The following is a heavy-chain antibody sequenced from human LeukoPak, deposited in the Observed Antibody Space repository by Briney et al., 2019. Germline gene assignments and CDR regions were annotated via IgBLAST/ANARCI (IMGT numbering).Heavy chain of an antibody. D-gene: IGHD3-10*01. CDR3: ARGPSITMVRGGQWYYYMDV. V-gene: IGHV1-69*08. CDR2: VIPILGTP. CDR1: GDTFSTYT. J-gene: IGHJ6*03. Sequence: ASVKVSCKASGDTFSTYTVTWVRQAPGQGLEWMGGVIPILGTPNYAQKFQGRVTITADKSTTTVSIDLRSLRSDDTALYYCARGPSITMVRGGQWYYYMDVWGKGTTVTISS.